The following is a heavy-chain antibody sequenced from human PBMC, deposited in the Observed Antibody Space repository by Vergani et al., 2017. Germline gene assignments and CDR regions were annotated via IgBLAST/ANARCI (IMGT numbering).Heavy chain of an antibody. CDR1: GASVNSYY. D-gene: IGHD3-10*01. Sequence: QVKLQESGPGLVKPSETLSLTCNVSGASVNSYYWSWIRQPPGKGLEWMGYVYFSGDTLYDPSVKGRMTISLNTSSNQFSLYLTSVTASDTAVYYCARSRIYYGAGSPDYLGQGTLVTVSS. J-gene: IGHJ4*02. CDR2: VYFSGDT. V-gene: IGHV4-59*02. CDR3: ARSRIYYGAGSPDY.